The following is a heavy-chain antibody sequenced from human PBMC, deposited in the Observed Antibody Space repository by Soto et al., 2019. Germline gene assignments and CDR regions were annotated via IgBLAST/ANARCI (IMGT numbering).Heavy chain of an antibody. Sequence: SETLSLTCTVSGGSISSSSYYWGWIRQPPGKGLEWIGSIYYSGSTYYNPSLKSRVTISVDTSKNQFSLKLSSVTAADTAVYYCARWGDVYCSGGSCFWFDPWGQGTLVTVSS. V-gene: IGHV4-39*01. CDR1: GGSISSSSYY. CDR2: IYYSGST. CDR3: ARWGDVYCSGGSCFWFDP. J-gene: IGHJ5*02. D-gene: IGHD2-15*01.